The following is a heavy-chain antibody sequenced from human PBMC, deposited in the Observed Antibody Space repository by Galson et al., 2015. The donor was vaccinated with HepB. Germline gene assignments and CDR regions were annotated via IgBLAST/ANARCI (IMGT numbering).Heavy chain of an antibody. J-gene: IGHJ5*02. CDR2: ISGSGGST. CDR1: GFTFSSYA. D-gene: IGHD3-10*01. Sequence: SLRLSCAASGFTFSSYAMSWVRQAPGKGLEWVSAISGSGGSTYYADSVKGRFTISRDNSKNTLYLQMNSLRAEDTAVYYCAKDGVNYYYGSGSLSPNWFDPWGQGTLVTVSS. V-gene: IGHV3-23*01. CDR3: AKDGVNYYYGSGSLSPNWFDP.